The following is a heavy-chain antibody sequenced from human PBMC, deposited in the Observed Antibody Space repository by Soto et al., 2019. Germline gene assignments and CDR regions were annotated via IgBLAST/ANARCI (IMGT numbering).Heavy chain of an antibody. Sequence: GSLRLSCAASGFTFSSYGMHWVRQAPGKGLEWVAVISYDGSNKYYADSVKGRFTISRDNSKNTLYLQMNSLRAEDTAVYYCAKDRHYDFWSGYLYWGQGTLVTVSS. V-gene: IGHV3-30*18. CDR2: ISYDGSNK. CDR1: GFTFSSYG. J-gene: IGHJ4*02. CDR3: AKDRHYDFWSGYLY. D-gene: IGHD3-3*01.